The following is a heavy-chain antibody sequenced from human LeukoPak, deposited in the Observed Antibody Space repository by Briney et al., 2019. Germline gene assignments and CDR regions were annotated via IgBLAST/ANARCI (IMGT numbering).Heavy chain of an antibody. CDR3: ARLRAAQTYDY. CDR2: IRQDGNEK. V-gene: IGHV3-7*04. J-gene: IGHJ4*02. D-gene: IGHD6-13*01. CDR1: EFTLSNYW. Sequence: GGSPRLSCAGAEFTLSNYWMSWVRQAPGKGLEWVANIRQDGNEKYYVDSVKGRFTISRDNAKNSLYLQMNSLRVEDTAVYYCARLRAAQTYDYWGQGTLVTVSS.